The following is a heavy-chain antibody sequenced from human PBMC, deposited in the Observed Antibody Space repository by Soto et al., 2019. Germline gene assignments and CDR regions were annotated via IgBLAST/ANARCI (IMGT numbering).Heavy chain of an antibody. J-gene: IGHJ4*02. V-gene: IGHV3-21*06. Sequence: GSLRLSCAASGFTFTRYSMNWVRQAPGKGLEWVSSISSTTNYIYYGDSMRGRFTISRDNAKNSLYLEMNSLRAEDTAVYYCARESEDLTSNFDYWGQGTLVTVSS. CDR1: GFTFTRYS. CDR3: ARESEDLTSNFDY. CDR2: ISSTTNYI.